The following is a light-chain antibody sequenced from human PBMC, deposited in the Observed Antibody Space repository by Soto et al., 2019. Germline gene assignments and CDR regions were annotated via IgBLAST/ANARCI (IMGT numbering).Light chain of an antibody. CDR2: DAS. J-gene: IGKJ1*01. V-gene: IGKV1-5*01. Sequence: DIQVTQCPSTLYESVGDRVTLTCGASQSIGTWLAWYQQKPGKAPKLLIFDASTLESGVPSRFSGSGSGTDFTLTISSLQPDDFATYYCQQYSDSSGAFGQGTKVDIK. CDR1: QSIGTW. CDR3: QQYSDSSGA.